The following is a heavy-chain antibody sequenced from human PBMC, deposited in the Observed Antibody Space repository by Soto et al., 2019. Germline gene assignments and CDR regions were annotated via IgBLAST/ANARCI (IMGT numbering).Heavy chain of an antibody. Sequence: EVQLVESGGGLVKPGGSLRLSCAASGFTFSNAWMNWVRQAPGKGLEWVGRIKSKTDGGTTDYAAPVKGRFTISRDDSKNTLYLQMNSLKTEDTAVYYCTTDLTYRRDFWSGYHPKTHDYWGQGTLVTVSS. CDR2: IKSKTDGGTT. D-gene: IGHD3-3*01. CDR3: TTDLTYRRDFWSGYHPKTHDY. V-gene: IGHV3-15*07. CDR1: GFTFSNAW. J-gene: IGHJ4*02.